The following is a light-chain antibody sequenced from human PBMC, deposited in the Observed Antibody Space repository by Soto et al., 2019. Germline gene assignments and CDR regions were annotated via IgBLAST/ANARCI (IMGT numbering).Light chain of an antibody. CDR1: NSRSGSNY. Sequence: QSVLPQPPSASGTPGQRVTISCSTSNSRSGSNYVYWYQQLPGAAPKLLIYRNDQRPSGVPDRFSGSKSGTSASLAISGLRSEDEGDYFCPKWDDSLRVYVFGSGTKLTVL. V-gene: IGLV1-47*01. CDR3: PKWDDSLRVYV. J-gene: IGLJ1*01. CDR2: RND.